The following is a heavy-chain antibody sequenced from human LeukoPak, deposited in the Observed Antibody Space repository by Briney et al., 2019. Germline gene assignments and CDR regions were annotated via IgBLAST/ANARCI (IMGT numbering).Heavy chain of an antibody. CDR2: IYRGDSDT. CDR1: GSRFTNYW. Sequence: GASLKISSQGLGSRFTNYWIGWARQLPGKGLEWLGIIYRGDSDTRYSPSFQGQVTISADKSISTAYLQWSSLKASDTAMYYCARRYSSSEIFDYWGQGTLVTVSS. J-gene: IGHJ4*02. V-gene: IGHV5-51*01. CDR3: ARRYSSSEIFDY. D-gene: IGHD6-19*01.